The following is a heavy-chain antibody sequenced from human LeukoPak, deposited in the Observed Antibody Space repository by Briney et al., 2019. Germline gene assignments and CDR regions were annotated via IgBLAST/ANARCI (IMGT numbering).Heavy chain of an antibody. D-gene: IGHD6-19*01. J-gene: IGHJ4*02. CDR3: AGGGSGGLHGKKIEY. CDR1: GFTFSSYD. CDR2: VTSSSNYI. Sequence: GGSLRLSCAASGFTFSSYDMSWVRQAPGKGLEWVSYVTSSSNYIYYADSVKGRFTISRDNAKNSLYLQMNSLRAEDTAVYYCAGGGSGGLHGKKIEYWGQGTLVTVSS. V-gene: IGHV3-21*01.